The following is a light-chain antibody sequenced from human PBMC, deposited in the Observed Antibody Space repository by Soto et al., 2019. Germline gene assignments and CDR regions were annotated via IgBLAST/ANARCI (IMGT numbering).Light chain of an antibody. CDR1: QSVSSSY. CDR3: HQYGSLYT. Sequence: EIVLTQSPGTLSLSPGERATLSCRASQSVSSSYLAWYQQKPGQAPRLLIYGASSRATGIPDRFSGSGSGTDFTLTSSRLEPEDLAVYYCHQYGSLYTFGQGTKLEIK. V-gene: IGKV3-20*01. J-gene: IGKJ2*01. CDR2: GAS.